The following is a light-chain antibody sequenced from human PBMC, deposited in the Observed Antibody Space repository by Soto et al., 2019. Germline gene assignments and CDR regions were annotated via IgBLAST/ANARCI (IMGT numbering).Light chain of an antibody. Sequence: IQMTQSPSSLSASVVDGVTITCRASQSISSYLNWYQQKPGKAPKLLIYAASSLHSGVPSRFSGSGSGTDFTLTISSLQPEDFAAYYCQQSYSTPWTFGQGTKVDIK. CDR3: QQSYSTPWT. J-gene: IGKJ1*01. V-gene: IGKV1-39*01. CDR1: QSISSY. CDR2: AAS.